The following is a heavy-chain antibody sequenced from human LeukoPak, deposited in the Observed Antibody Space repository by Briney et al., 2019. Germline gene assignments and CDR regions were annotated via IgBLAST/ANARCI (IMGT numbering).Heavy chain of an antibody. V-gene: IGHV3-74*01. CDR3: ARGAPTASFY. CDR1: GFTFSSYW. Sequence: GGSLRLSCAASGFTFSSYWMHWVRQAPGKGLVWVSCINSDGSSTSYADSVKGRFTISRDNAKNTLYLQMNRLRAEDTAVYYCARGAPTASFYWGQGTLVTVSS. J-gene: IGHJ4*02. D-gene: IGHD5-18*01. CDR2: INSDGSST.